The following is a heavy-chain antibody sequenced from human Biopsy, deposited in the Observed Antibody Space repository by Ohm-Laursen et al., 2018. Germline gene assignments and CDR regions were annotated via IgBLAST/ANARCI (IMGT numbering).Heavy chain of an antibody. CDR1: GFRFDDYA. CDR2: ISWNGGTI. V-gene: IGHV3-9*01. CDR3: AKARCSGSYYDGFDV. J-gene: IGHJ3*01. Sequence: SLRLSCAASGFRFDDYAMHWVRQVPGKGLEWVSGISWNGGTIGYADSVKGRFTISRDDAKNSLHLQMDSLRPEDTALYYCAKARCSGSYYDGFDVWGQGTVVTVSS. D-gene: IGHD1-26*01.